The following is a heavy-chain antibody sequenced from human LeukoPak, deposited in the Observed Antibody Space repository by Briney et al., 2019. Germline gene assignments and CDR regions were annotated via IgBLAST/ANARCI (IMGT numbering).Heavy chain of an antibody. D-gene: IGHD4-23*01. V-gene: IGHV4-4*09. CDR2: VYSSGNT. CDR3: ARLHGGKGQYYFDY. CDR1: GGSISSYY. J-gene: IGHJ4*02. Sequence: SETLSLTCTVSGGSISSYYWSWIRQPPGKGLEWIGYVYSSGNTNYNPSLKSRVPTSGDTSMNQFSLNLSSVTAADTAAYYCARLHGGKGQYYFDYWGQGTLVTVSS.